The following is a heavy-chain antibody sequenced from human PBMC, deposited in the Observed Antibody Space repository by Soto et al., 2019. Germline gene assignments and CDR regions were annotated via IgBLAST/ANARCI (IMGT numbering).Heavy chain of an antibody. CDR1: GYTFTGYY. Sequence: ASVKVSCKASGYTFTGYYIHWVRQAPGQGLEWIGWINPKSGGTHYAQNFQGWVTMARDTSISTAYMELSRLKSDDTAVYYCARGYCSGTSCYAANYYYYMDVWGTGTTVTVSS. D-gene: IGHD2-2*01. CDR3: ARGYCSGTSCYAANYYYYMDV. CDR2: INPKSGGT. V-gene: IGHV1-2*04. J-gene: IGHJ6*03.